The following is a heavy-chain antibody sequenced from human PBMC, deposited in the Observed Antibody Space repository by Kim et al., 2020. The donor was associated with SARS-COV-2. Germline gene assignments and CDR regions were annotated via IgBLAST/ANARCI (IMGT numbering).Heavy chain of an antibody. CDR2: IDPSDSYT. Sequence: GESLKISCKGSGYSFTSYWISWVRQMPGKGLEWMGRIDPSDSYTNYSPSFQGHVTISADKSISTAYLQWSSLKASDTAMYYCARPYSGYDDYYYYYGMDVWGQGTTVTVSS. J-gene: IGHJ6*02. V-gene: IGHV5-10-1*01. D-gene: IGHD5-12*01. CDR1: GYSFTSYW. CDR3: ARPYSGYDDYYYYYGMDV.